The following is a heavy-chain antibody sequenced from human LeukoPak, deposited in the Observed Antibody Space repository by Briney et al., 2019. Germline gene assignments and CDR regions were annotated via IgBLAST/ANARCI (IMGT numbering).Heavy chain of an antibody. J-gene: IGHJ6*03. CDR1: GYTFTGYY. CDR2: INPNSGGT. Sequence: ASVKVSCKASGYTFTGYYIHWVRQAPGQGLEYMGWINPNSGGTNYAQKFQGRVTMTRDTSISTAYMELSRLRSDDTAVYYCAREGSEDYYYYYMDVWGKGTTVTISS. V-gene: IGHV1-2*02. D-gene: IGHD3-10*01. CDR3: AREGSEDYYYYYMDV.